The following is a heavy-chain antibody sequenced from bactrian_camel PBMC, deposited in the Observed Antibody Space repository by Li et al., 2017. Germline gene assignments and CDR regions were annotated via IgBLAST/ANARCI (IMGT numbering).Heavy chain of an antibody. V-gene: IGHV3S55*01. CDR3: AADLRPCVVVVGRGLRFNY. CDR2: ISSDGST. CDR1: GLSFDDSD. Sequence: HVQLVESGGGSVQAGGSLRLTCTASGLSFDDSDMGWYRQGPGNSCELVSTISSDGSTYYVDSVKGRFTISQVNGEKTMFLQMDNLKPDDTAMYYCAADLRPCVVVVGRGLRFNYWGQGTQVTVS. J-gene: IGHJ4*01. D-gene: IGHD2*01.